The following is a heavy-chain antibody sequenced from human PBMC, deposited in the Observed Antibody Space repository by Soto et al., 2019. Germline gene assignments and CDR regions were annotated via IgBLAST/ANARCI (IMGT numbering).Heavy chain of an antibody. D-gene: IGHD4-17*01. CDR1: EFTFSSYG. CDR2: ISFDGSKE. V-gene: IGHV3-30*18. J-gene: IGHJ5*02. CDR3: AKDFFHGNYVTLLYNWFDP. Sequence: QVQLVESGGGVVQPGRSLRLSCAASEFTFSSYGIHWIRQAPGSGLEWVAVISFDGSKEFYADSVKGRFTISRDNSKNTVYLQMNSLRPEDTAVYYCAKDFFHGNYVTLLYNWFDPWGQGTLVTVSS.